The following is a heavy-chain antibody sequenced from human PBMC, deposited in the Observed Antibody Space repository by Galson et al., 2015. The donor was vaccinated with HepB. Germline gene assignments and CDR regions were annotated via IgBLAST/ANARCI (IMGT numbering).Heavy chain of an antibody. Sequence: SLRLSCAASGFTFSNYGMHWVRQAPGKGLEWVAVISYDGSNKYYADSVKGRFTISRDNSKNTLYLQMNSLSAEDTALYYCAKDPYLYSALAGTMAGFDYWGQGTLVTGSS. CDR2: ISYDGSNK. J-gene: IGHJ4*02. CDR1: GFTFSNYG. V-gene: IGHV3-30*18. CDR3: AKDPYLYSALAGTMAGFDY. D-gene: IGHD6-19*01.